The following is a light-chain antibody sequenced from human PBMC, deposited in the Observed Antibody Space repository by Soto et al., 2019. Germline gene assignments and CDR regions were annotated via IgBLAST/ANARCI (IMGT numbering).Light chain of an antibody. CDR2: DES. Sequence: EILMTQSPATLSVSPGEGATLSCRASQSVSSSLALYQQKPGQAPRLLIYDESNRAPGIPARFSGSGSGTDFTLTISSLEPEDFAVYYCQQYGSSGTFGQGTKVDI. J-gene: IGKJ1*01. CDR1: QSVSSS. V-gene: IGKV3D-15*01. CDR3: QQYGSSGT.